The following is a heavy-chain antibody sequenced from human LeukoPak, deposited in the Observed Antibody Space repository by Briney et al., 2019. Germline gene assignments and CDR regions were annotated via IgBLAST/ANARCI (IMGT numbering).Heavy chain of an antibody. CDR3: ARGRGSGSYSPFFDY. J-gene: IGHJ4*02. CDR1: GGSISNSY. V-gene: IGHV4-59*01. D-gene: IGHD3-10*01. Sequence: KPSETLSLTCTVSGGSISNSYWSWIRQPPGRGLEWIGYIYYSGSTNYNPSLKSRVTISVDTSKNQFSLKLSSVTAADTAVYYCARGRGSGSYSPFFDYWGQGTLVTVSS. CDR2: IYYSGST.